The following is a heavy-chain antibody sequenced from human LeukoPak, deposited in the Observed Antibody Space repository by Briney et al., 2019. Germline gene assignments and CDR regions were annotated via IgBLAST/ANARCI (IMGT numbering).Heavy chain of an antibody. CDR3: ATLIEVVTPFSGNSKDY. J-gene: IGHJ4*02. CDR2: IKQDGSEK. D-gene: IGHD2-21*02. Sequence: GGSLRLSCAASGFTFSSYWMSWVRQAPGKGLEWVANIKQDGSEKYYVDFVKGRFTISRDNAKNSLYLQMNSLRSEDTAVYYCATLIEVVTPFSGNSKDYWGQGTLVTVSS. CDR1: GFTFSSYW. V-gene: IGHV3-7*03.